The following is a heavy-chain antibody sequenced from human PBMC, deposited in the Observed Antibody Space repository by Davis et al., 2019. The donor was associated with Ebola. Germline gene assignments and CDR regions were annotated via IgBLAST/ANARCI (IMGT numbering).Heavy chain of an antibody. V-gene: IGHV4-34*01. J-gene: IGHJ4*02. Sequence: SETLSLTCAVYGGSFSGYYWSWIRQPPGKGLEWIGEINHSGSTNYNPSLKSRVTISVDTSKNQFSLKLSSVTAADTAVYYCARGRRYSGSQRFWYWGQGTLVTVSP. CDR3: ARGRRYSGSQRFWY. CDR1: GGSFSGYY. CDR2: INHSGST. D-gene: IGHD1-26*01.